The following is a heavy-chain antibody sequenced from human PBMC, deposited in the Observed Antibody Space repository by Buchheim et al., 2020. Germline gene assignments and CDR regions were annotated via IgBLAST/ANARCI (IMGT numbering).Heavy chain of an antibody. D-gene: IGHD3-22*01. J-gene: IGHJ5*02. CDR2: IYHSGTP. CDR1: GDSISGSDEY. V-gene: IGHV4-30-4*01. CDR3: ARGMNHYDSTPPWFDP. Sequence: QVQLQESGPGLVKPSETLSLTCTVSGDSISGSDEYWSWLRQPPGKGLEWIAYIYHSGTPYYKPSLGSRIVISVETSKNQFSLRLSSVTAADTAVYYCARGMNHYDSTPPWFDPWGRGTL.